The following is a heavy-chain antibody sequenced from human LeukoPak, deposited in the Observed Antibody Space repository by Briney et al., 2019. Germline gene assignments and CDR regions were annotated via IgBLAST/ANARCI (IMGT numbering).Heavy chain of an antibody. CDR3: ARLSVPAADFDY. V-gene: IGHV1-2*02. Sequence: ASVKVSCKASGYTFTGYYMHWVRQAPGQGLEWMGWINPNSGGTDYAQKFQGRVTMTRDTSISTAYMELSRLRSDDTAVYYCARLSVPAADFDYWGQGTLVTVSS. CDR1: GYTFTGYY. CDR2: INPNSGGT. D-gene: IGHD2-2*01. J-gene: IGHJ4*02.